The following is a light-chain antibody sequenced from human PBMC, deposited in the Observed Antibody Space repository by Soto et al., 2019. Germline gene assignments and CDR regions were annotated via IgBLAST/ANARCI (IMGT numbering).Light chain of an antibody. CDR3: QAWDSSTVYV. Sequence: SYELTQPPSVSVSPGQTASITCSGDKLGDKYACWYQQKPGQSPVVVIYQDNKRPSGIPERFSGSNSGNTATLTISGTQAMDEADYFCQAWDSSTVYVFGSGTKLTVL. V-gene: IGLV3-1*01. J-gene: IGLJ1*01. CDR1: KLGDKY. CDR2: QDN.